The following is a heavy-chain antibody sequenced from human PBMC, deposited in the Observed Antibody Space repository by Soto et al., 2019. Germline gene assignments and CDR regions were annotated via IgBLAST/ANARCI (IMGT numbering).Heavy chain of an antibody. CDR3: ARDNTMIVVVKSLGYDY. CDR2: ISAYNGNT. D-gene: IGHD3-22*01. Sequence: ASVKVSCKASGYTFTSYGISWVRQAPGQGLEWMGWISAYNGNTNYAQKLQGRVTMTTDTSTSTAYMELRSLRSDDTAVYYCARDNTMIVVVKSLGYDYWGQGTLVTV. V-gene: IGHV1-18*01. J-gene: IGHJ4*02. CDR1: GYTFTSYG.